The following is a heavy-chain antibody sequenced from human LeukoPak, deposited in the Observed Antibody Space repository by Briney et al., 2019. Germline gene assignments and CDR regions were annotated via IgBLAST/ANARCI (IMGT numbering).Heavy chain of an antibody. D-gene: IGHD6-13*01. CDR2: IYHSGST. J-gene: IGHJ6*03. CDR1: GYSISSGYY. CDR3: ARQFPDSSSSYYYYYYMDV. Sequence: SVTLSLTCAVSGYSISSGYYWGWIRQPPGKGLEWFGSIYHSGSTYYDPSLKSRVTISVDTSKNQFSLKLSSVTAADTAVYYCARQFPDSSSSYYYYYYMDVWGKGTTVTVSS. V-gene: IGHV4-38-2*01.